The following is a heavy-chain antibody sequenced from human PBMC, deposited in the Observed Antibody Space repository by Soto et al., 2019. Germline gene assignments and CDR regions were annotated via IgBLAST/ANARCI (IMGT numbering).Heavy chain of an antibody. D-gene: IGHD3-22*01. CDR2: IYYSGST. CDR1: GFSISSYY. V-gene: IGHV4-59*01. Sequence: SETLSLTCTVSGFSISSYYWSWIRQPPGKGLEWIGYIYYSGSTNYNPSLKSRVTISVDTSKNQFSLKLSSVTAADTAVYYCARSRGGYFDYWGQGTLVTVS. J-gene: IGHJ4*02. CDR3: ARSRGGYFDY.